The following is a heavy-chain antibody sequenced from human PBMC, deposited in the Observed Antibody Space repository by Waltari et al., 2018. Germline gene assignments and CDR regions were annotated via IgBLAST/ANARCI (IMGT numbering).Heavy chain of an antibody. CDR1: GYTFTGYY. V-gene: IGHV1-2*02. D-gene: IGHD2-2*01. Sequence: QVQLVQSGAEVKKPGASVKVSCKASGYTFTGYYMHWVRQAPGQGLEWMGWINPNSGGTNYAQKFQGRVTMTRDTSISTAYMELSRLRSDDTAVYYCARDVGDIVVVPAAMDAFDIWGQGTMVTVSS. CDR3: ARDVGDIVVVPAAMDAFDI. CDR2: INPNSGGT. J-gene: IGHJ3*02.